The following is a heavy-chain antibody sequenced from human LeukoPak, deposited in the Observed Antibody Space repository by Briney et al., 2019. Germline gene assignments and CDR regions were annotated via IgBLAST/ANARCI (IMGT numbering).Heavy chain of an antibody. CDR2: IIPIFGAA. CDR1: GGTFSSYA. Sequence: SVKVSCKASGGTFSSYAISWVRQAPGQGLEWMGGIIPIFGAANYAQKFQGRVTITADESTSTAYMELSSLRSEDTAVYYCARGANPSHFDWLLSPRYYGMDVWGQGTTVTVSS. D-gene: IGHD3-9*01. J-gene: IGHJ6*02. V-gene: IGHV1-69*13. CDR3: ARGANPSHFDWLLSPRYYGMDV.